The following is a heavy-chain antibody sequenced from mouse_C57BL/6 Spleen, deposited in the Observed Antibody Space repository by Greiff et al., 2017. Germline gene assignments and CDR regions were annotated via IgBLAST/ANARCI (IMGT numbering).Heavy chain of an antibody. Sequence: LVESGAELVRPGASVKLSCTASGFNIKDDYMHWVKQRPEQGLEWIGWIDPENGDTEYASKFQGKATITADTSSNTAYLQLSSLTSEDTAVYYCTTSNYDYVRDWGQGTTLTVSS. CDR3: TTSNYDYVRD. D-gene: IGHD2-4*01. CDR2: IDPENGDT. J-gene: IGHJ2*01. V-gene: IGHV14-4*01. CDR1: GFNIKDDY.